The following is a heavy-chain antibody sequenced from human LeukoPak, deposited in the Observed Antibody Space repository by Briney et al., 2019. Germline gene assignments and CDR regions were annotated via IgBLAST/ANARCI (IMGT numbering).Heavy chain of an antibody. V-gene: IGHV3-15*01. CDR1: GFTFSNAW. CDR2: IKSKTDGGTT. CDR3: TTRTTVVTDAFDI. D-gene: IGHD4-23*01. J-gene: IGHJ3*02. Sequence: GGSPRLPCAASGFTFSNAWMSWVRQAPGKGLEWVGRIKSKTDGGTTDYAAPVKGRFTISRDDSKNTLYLQMNSLKTEDTAVYYCTTRTTVVTDAFDIWAQGTMVTVSS.